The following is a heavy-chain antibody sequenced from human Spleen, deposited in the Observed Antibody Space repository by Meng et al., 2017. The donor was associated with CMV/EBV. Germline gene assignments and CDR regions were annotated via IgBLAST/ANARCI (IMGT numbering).Heavy chain of an antibody. J-gene: IGHJ4*02. CDR2: ISSSGDNT. V-gene: IGHV3-23*01. CDR1: GFTFTSYA. CDR3: AKTRGGSGWYFDH. Sequence: GGSLRLSCAASGFTFTSYAMSWVRQAPGKGLEWVSAISSSGDNTYYADSVKGRFTISRDNSKITVDLQMNSLTAEDTAVYYCAKTRGGSGWYFDHWGQGTLVTVSS. D-gene: IGHD6-19*01.